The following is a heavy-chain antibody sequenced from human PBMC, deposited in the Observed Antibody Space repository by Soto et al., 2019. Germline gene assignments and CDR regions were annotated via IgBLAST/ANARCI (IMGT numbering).Heavy chain of an antibody. Sequence: SETLSLTCAVYGGSFCGYYWSWIRQPPGKGLEWIGEINHSGSTNYNPSLKSRVTISVDTSKNQFSLKLSSVTAADTAVYYCARGEGGYYYYMDVWGKGTTVTVSS. CDR2: INHSGST. CDR3: ARGEGGYYYYMDV. J-gene: IGHJ6*03. CDR1: GGSFCGYY. V-gene: IGHV4-34*01.